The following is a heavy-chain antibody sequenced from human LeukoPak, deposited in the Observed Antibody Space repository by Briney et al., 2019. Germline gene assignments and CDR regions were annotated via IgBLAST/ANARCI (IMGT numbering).Heavy chain of an antibody. Sequence: PGGSLRLSCAASGFTFSSYGMHWVRQAPGKGLEWVAFIRYDGSNKYYADSVKGRFTISRDNAKNSLYLQMNSLRAEDTAVYYCARDPPITIFGVVRENWFDPWGQGTLVTVSS. CDR1: GFTFSSYG. D-gene: IGHD3-3*01. J-gene: IGHJ5*02. CDR3: ARDPPITIFGVVRENWFDP. CDR2: IRYDGSNK. V-gene: IGHV3-30*02.